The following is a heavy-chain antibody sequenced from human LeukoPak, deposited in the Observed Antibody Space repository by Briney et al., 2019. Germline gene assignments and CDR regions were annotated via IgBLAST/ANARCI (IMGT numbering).Heavy chain of an antibody. Sequence: GGSLRLSCAASGFTFSSYWMHWVRQAPGKWLVWVSRINSDGSSTSYADSVKGRFTISRDNAKNTLYLQMNSLRAEDTAVYYCARQGVDCSGGSCYSGAFDIWGQGTMVTVSS. CDR3: ARQGVDCSGGSCYSGAFDI. V-gene: IGHV3-74*01. CDR2: INSDGSST. CDR1: GFTFSSYW. D-gene: IGHD2-15*01. J-gene: IGHJ3*02.